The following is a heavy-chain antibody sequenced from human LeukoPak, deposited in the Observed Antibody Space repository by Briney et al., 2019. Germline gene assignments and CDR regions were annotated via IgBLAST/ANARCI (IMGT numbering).Heavy chain of an antibody. CDR2: IYYSGST. D-gene: IGHD3-10*01. CDR3: ARQGPITMVRGVIINYYGMEV. V-gene: IGHV4-59*01. CDR1: GGSIRSYY. Sequence: SETLSLTCTVSGGSIRSYYWSWIRQPPGKGLEWIGSIYYSGSTNYNPSLKSQVTISVDTSKNQFSLKLSSVTAADTAVYYCARQGPITMVRGVIINYYGMEVWGQGTTVTVSS. J-gene: IGHJ6*01.